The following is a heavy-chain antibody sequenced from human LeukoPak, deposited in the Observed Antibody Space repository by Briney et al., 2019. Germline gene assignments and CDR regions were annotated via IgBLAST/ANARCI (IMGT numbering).Heavy chain of an antibody. Sequence: SETLSLTCTVSGGSISSSSYYWGWIRQPPGKGLEWIGSIYYSGSTYYNPSLKSRVTISVDTSKNQFSLKLSSVTAADTAVYYCARVLYVAAALFDPWGQGTLVTVSS. D-gene: IGHD6-13*01. CDR2: IYYSGST. CDR3: ARVLYVAAALFDP. V-gene: IGHV4-39*07. CDR1: GGSISSSSYY. J-gene: IGHJ5*02.